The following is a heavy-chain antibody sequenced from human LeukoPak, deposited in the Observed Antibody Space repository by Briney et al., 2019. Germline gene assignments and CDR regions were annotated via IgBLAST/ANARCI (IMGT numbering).Heavy chain of an antibody. CDR3: AREIAVKYSGSTNYFLDY. J-gene: IGHJ4*02. CDR2: ISGSGGST. V-gene: IGHV3-23*01. D-gene: IGHD1-26*01. CDR1: GFTFSSYA. Sequence: GGSLRLSCAASGFTFSSYAISWVRQAPGKGLEWVSVISGSGGSTYYADSVKGRFTISRDNSKNKLYLQMNSLRAEDTAVYYCAREIAVKYSGSTNYFLDYWGQRTRVTVSS.